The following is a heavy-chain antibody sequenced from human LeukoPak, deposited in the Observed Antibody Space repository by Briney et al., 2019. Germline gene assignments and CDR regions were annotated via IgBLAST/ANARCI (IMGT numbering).Heavy chain of an antibody. CDR2: ISAYNGNT. CDR1: GYTFTSYG. CDR3: ARDRLTYYSGSGSDY. V-gene: IGHV1-18*01. Sequence: ASVKVSCKASGYTFTSYGINWVRQAPGQGLEWMGWISAYNGNTDYAQKLQGRVTMTTDTSTNTAYMELRSLRPDDTAVYFCARDRLTYYSGSGSDYWGQGTLVTVSS. J-gene: IGHJ4*02. D-gene: IGHD3-10*01.